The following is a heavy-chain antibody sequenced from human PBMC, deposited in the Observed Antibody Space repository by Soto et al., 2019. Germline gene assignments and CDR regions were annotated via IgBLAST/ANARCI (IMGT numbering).Heavy chain of an antibody. D-gene: IGHD3-10*01. CDR1: GYTFTANY. CDR3: ARAYSGSGSPKF. CDR2: INPKSGGT. V-gene: IGHV1-2*02. Sequence: ASVKVSCKASGYTFTANYLHWVRRAPGQGLEWMGWINPKSGGTDFAQKFQGRVIMTRDTAISTAYMELRGLRSDDTAVYYCARAYSGSGSPKFWGQGTLVTVSS. J-gene: IGHJ4*02.